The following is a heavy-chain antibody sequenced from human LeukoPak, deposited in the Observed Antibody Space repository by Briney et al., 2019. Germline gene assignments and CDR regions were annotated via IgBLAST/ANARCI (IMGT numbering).Heavy chain of an antibody. Sequence: PGGSLRLSCAASGFTFDDYAMHWVRQAPGKGLEWVSLISWDGGSTYYADSVKGRFTISRDNSKNSLYLQMNSLRAEDTALYYCAKDIQGGGFDWLFVGMDVWGQGTTVTVSS. V-gene: IGHV3-43D*03. CDR3: AKDIQGGGFDWLFVGMDV. CDR2: ISWDGGST. CDR1: GFTFDDYA. D-gene: IGHD3-9*01. J-gene: IGHJ6*02.